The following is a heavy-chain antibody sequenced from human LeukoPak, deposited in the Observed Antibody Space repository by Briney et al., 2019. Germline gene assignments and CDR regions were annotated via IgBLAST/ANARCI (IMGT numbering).Heavy chain of an antibody. J-gene: IGHJ4*02. V-gene: IGHV3-30*18. D-gene: IGHD2-15*01. Sequence: PGGSLRLSCAASGFTFSSYGMHWVRQAPGKGLEWVAVISYDGSNKYYADSVKGRFTISRDNSKNTLYLQMNSLRAEDTAVYYCAKAPVGVAALSYWGQGILVTVSS. CDR1: GFTFSSYG. CDR2: ISYDGSNK. CDR3: AKAPVGVAALSY.